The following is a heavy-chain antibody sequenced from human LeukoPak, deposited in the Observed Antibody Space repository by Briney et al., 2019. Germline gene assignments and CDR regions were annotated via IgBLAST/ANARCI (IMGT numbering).Heavy chain of an antibody. CDR3: ARAFLGGDY. D-gene: IGHD3-3*02. CDR1: GFTFSTYS. J-gene: IGHJ4*02. CDR2: ISDTSYTI. Sequence: PGGSLRLSCVASGFTFSTYSMNWVRQAPGKGLEWVSYISDTSYTIYYADSVKGRFTISRDNAKNSLYLQMNRLRDEDTAVYYCARAFLGGDYWGQGTLVTVSS. V-gene: IGHV3-48*02.